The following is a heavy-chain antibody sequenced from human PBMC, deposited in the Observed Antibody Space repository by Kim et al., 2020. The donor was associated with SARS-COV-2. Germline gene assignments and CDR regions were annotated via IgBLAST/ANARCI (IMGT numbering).Heavy chain of an antibody. Sequence: SETLSLTCAVYGGSFSGYYWSWIRQPPGKGLEWIGEINHSGSANYNPSLKSRVTISVDTSKNQFSLKVSSVTAADTALYYCARGRKGIQLWLLSSVWFDPWGQGTLVTVSS. CDR2: INHSGSA. J-gene: IGHJ5*02. CDR3: ARGRKGIQLWLLSSVWFDP. CDR1: GGSFSGYY. V-gene: IGHV4-34*01. D-gene: IGHD5-18*01.